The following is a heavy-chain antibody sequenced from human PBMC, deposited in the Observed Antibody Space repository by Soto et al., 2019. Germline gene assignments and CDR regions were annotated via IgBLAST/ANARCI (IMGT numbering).Heavy chain of an antibody. D-gene: IGHD5-12*01. CDR1: GFTFSSYG. J-gene: IGHJ3*02. CDR3: AKALFKYSGYDRSTNAFDI. V-gene: IGHV3-30*18. Sequence: QVQLVESGGGVVQPGRSLRLSCAASGFTFSSYGMHWVRQAPGKGLEWVAVISYDGSNKYYADSVKGRFTISRDNSKNTLYLQMNSLRAEDTAVYYCAKALFKYSGYDRSTNAFDIWGQGTMVTVSS. CDR2: ISYDGSNK.